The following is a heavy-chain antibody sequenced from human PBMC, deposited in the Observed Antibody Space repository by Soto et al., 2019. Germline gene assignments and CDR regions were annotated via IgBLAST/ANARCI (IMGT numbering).Heavy chain of an antibody. CDR1: GFSFDSYW. Sequence: LRLSCAASGFSFDSYWMHWVRQAPGQGPMWVSRIDYDGTTTNYADSVKGRFTISRDNAKSTLYLQMNSLRPEDTAVYYCTRGPRASSGGTGAYWGKGTLVTVSS. CDR3: TRGPRASSGGTGAY. D-gene: IGHD2-2*01. CDR2: IDYDGTTT. J-gene: IGHJ1*01. V-gene: IGHV3-74*01.